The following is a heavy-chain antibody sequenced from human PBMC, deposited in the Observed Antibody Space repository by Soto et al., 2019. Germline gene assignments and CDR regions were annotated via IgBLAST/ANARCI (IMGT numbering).Heavy chain of an antibody. D-gene: IGHD2-21*01. Sequence: GSLRQACAACGVSICSYSMNCVSQAPGKGLEWISYISSSSSAIYYADTVRGRFTGSRDNAKNSLYLQMNSLRVEDAAVYYCVRQNWDSYFSYFDSWGQGTLVTVSS. V-gene: IGHV3-48*01. CDR1: GVSICSYS. CDR2: ISSSSSAI. J-gene: IGHJ4*02. CDR3: VRQNWDSYFSYFDS.